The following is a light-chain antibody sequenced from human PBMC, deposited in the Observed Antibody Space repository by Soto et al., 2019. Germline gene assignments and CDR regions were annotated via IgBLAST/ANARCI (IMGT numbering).Light chain of an antibody. Sequence: IVMTQSAATLSLSPRERAALSCRASQRISSFLAWYQQKPGQAPRLFIYGASSRATGIPDRFSGSGSGTDFTLTIGRLEPEDFVVYYCQQYGTLPITFGQGTRLE. CDR1: QRISSF. CDR2: GAS. V-gene: IGKV3-20*01. J-gene: IGKJ5*01. CDR3: QQYGTLPIT.